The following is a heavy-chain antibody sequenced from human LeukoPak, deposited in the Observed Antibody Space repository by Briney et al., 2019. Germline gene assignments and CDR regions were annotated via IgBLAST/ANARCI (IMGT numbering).Heavy chain of an antibody. D-gene: IGHD2/OR15-2a*01. V-gene: IGHV3-48*03. CDR3: ARGEFGAYYYFYMDV. CDR1: GFTFSSYE. CDR2: ISSSGSTI. Sequence: GGSLRLSCAASGFTFSSYEMNWVRQAPGKGLEWVSYISSSGSTIYYADSVKGRFTISRDDAKNSLFLQMNSLRAEDTATYYCARGEFGAYYYFYMDVWGKGTTVTVSS. J-gene: IGHJ6*03.